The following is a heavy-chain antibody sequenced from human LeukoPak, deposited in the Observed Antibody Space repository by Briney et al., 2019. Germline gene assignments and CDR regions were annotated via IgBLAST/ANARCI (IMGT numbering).Heavy chain of an antibody. CDR2: IIPIFGTA. CDR1: GGTFSSYA. J-gene: IGHJ6*03. V-gene: IGHV1-69*05. D-gene: IGHD3-3*01. CDR3: ARQIFGVVLNYCYYYYMDV. Sequence: ASVKVSCKASGGTFSSYAISWVRQAPGQGLEWMGGIIPIFGTANYAQKFQGRVTITTDESTSTAYMELSSLRSEDTAVYYCARQIFGVVLNYCYYYYMDVWGKGTTVTLSS.